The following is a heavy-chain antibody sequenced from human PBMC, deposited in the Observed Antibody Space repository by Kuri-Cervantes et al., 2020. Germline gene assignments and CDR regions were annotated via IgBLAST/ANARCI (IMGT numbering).Heavy chain of an antibody. D-gene: IGHD5-18*01. CDR3: ASDWTPYNYSYDY. Sequence: ASVKVSCKASGYTFTGYYLHWVRQAPGQGREWMGWINPKSGGTKTLQKFQGRVTMTRDTSISTAYMEVRRLRSDDTAVYYCASDWTPYNYSYDYWGQGTLVTVSS. CDR1: GYTFTGYY. CDR2: INPKSGGT. V-gene: IGHV1-2*02. J-gene: IGHJ4*02.